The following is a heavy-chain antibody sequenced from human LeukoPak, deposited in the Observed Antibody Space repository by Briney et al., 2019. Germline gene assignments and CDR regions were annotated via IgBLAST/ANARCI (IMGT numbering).Heavy chain of an antibody. CDR3: VIRPPFPTVRGVTSDY. CDR2: ISYDGSNK. D-gene: IGHD3-10*01. J-gene: IGHJ4*02. V-gene: IGHV3-30*03. Sequence: GGSLRLSCAAYGFTFSSYGMHWVRQAPGKGLEWVAVISYDGSNKYYADSVKGRFTISRDNSKNTLYLQMNSLRVDDTAVYYCVIRPPFPTVRGVTSDYWGQGTLVTVSS. CDR1: GFTFSSYG.